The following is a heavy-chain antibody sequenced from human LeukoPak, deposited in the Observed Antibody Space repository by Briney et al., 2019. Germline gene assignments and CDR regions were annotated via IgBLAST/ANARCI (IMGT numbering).Heavy chain of an antibody. D-gene: IGHD3-16*01. CDR1: GASISSYY. CDR3: ARGAYYESGS. Sequence: SETLSLTCTVSGASISSYYWSWIRQPARKGLEWIGRTYASGTINYNPSLKSRVTMSVDTSKNQFSLRLSSVTAADTAVYYCARGAYYESGSWGQGALVTVSS. V-gene: IGHV4-4*07. J-gene: IGHJ4*02. CDR2: TYASGTI.